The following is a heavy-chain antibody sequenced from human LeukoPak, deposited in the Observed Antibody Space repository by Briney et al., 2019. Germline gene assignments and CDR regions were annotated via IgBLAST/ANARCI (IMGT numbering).Heavy chain of an antibody. Sequence: SETLSLTCTVSDGSIRSYYWSWIRQPPGKGLEWIGYIYYSGSTNYNPSLKSRVTISVDTSKNQFSLKLSSVTAADTAVYYCARGPYCSSTSCFYYYYYMDVWGKGTTVTVSS. V-gene: IGHV4-59*01. D-gene: IGHD2-2*01. CDR1: DGSIRSYY. J-gene: IGHJ6*03. CDR3: ARGPYCSSTSCFYYYYYMDV. CDR2: IYYSGST.